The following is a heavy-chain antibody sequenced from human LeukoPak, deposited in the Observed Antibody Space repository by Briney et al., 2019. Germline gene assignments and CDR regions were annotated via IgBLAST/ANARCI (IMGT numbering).Heavy chain of an antibody. CDR2: IKQDGSEK. Sequence: GGSLRLSCAASGFTFSSYWMSWVRQAPGKGLEWVANIKQDGSEKQYVDSVKGRFSISRDNAKNSLYLQMNSLRAEDTALYYCAKDNRDIVVQGHFDYWGQGTLVTVSS. J-gene: IGHJ4*02. CDR1: GFTFSSYW. CDR3: AKDNRDIVVQGHFDY. V-gene: IGHV3-7*03. D-gene: IGHD2-15*01.